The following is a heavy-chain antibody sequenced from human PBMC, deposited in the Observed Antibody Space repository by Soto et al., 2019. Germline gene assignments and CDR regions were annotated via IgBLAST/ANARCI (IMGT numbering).Heavy chain of an antibody. Sequence: SETLSLTCTVSGGSISSYYWSWIRQPPGKGLEWIGYIYYSGSTNYNPSLKSPVTISVDTSKNQFSLKLSSVTAADTAGYYCARAIAAAAPGGDYFDYWGQGTLVTVSS. CDR1: GGSISSYY. V-gene: IGHV4-59*08. CDR3: ARAIAAAAPGGDYFDY. CDR2: IYYSGST. D-gene: IGHD6-13*01. J-gene: IGHJ4*02.